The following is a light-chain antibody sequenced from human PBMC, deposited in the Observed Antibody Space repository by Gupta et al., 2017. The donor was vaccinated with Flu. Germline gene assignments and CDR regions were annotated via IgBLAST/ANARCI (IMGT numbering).Light chain of an antibody. Sequence: SYELTQSPSVSVSPGQTARITCSGDTLPKEYVYWYQQKPGQAPVRVIFKDSERPSGIPERFSGSSSGTKATLTISGVQAEDEADYYCQSADSSGTGVFGGGTKLNV. V-gene: IGLV3-25*02. CDR2: KDS. CDR1: TLPKEY. J-gene: IGLJ3*02. CDR3: QSADSSGTGV.